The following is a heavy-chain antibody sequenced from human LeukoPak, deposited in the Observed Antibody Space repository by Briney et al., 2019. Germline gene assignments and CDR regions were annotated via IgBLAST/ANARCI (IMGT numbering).Heavy chain of an antibody. Sequence: ASVKVSCKASGYTFTSYGISWVRQAPGQGLEWMGWISAYNGNTNYAQKLQGRVTMTTDTSTSTAYMELMSVRSDDTAVYYCARGDYDILTGYGNNWFDPWGQGTLVTVSS. J-gene: IGHJ5*02. CDR2: ISAYNGNT. D-gene: IGHD3-9*01. V-gene: IGHV1-18*04. CDR1: GYTFTSYG. CDR3: ARGDYDILTGYGNNWFDP.